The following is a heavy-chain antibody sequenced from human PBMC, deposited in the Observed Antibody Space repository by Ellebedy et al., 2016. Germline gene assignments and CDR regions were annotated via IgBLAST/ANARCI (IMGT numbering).Heavy chain of an antibody. CDR3: VKGASSGSWVTMDY. Sequence: GGSLRLSCAASGFTLNNYAMTWIRQAAGEGLEWVSAITGDTATTYYADSVKGRFTISRDNSRNTLYLQMNSLRVEDTALYYCVKGASSGSWVTMDYWGQGALVTVSS. CDR1: GFTLNNYA. J-gene: IGHJ4*02. V-gene: IGHV3-23*01. CDR2: ITGDTATT. D-gene: IGHD6-13*01.